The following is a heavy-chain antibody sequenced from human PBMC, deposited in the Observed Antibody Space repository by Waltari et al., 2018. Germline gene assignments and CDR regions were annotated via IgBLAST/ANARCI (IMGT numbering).Heavy chain of an antibody. V-gene: IGHV4-59*08. CDR2: IYHSGST. CDR1: GGSISSHY. D-gene: IGHD3-22*01. CDR3: ARAAVVTQDYYFDY. J-gene: IGHJ4*02. Sequence: QVQLQESGPGLVKPSETLSLTCTVSGGSISSHYWSWIRQPPGKGLEWIGSIYHSGSTYYNPSLKSRVTISVDTSKNQFSLKLSSVTAADTAVYYCARAAVVTQDYYFDYWGQGTLVTVSS.